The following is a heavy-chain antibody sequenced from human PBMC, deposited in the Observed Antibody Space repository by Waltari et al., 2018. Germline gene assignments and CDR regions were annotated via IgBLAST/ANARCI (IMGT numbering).Heavy chain of an antibody. Sequence: QLQESGPGLVESSGTLSLTCTVSGDSISSLFWWTWVRQPPGKGLEWIGEVFQSGGANYSPSLKSRVTLSVDKSTNQFFLTLNSVTAADTAMYYCAKISLHREGYSWGQGTLVTV. CDR2: VFQSGGA. J-gene: IGHJ4*02. CDR3: AKISLHREGYS. V-gene: IGHV4-4*02. D-gene: IGHD2-15*01. CDR1: GDSISSLFW.